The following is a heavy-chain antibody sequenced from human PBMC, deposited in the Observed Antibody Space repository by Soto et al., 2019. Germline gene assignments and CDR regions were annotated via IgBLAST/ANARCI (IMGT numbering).Heavy chain of an antibody. CDR3: ARDAAAGKDYYFDY. V-gene: IGHV3-33*01. D-gene: IGHD6-13*01. CDR1: GFTFSSYG. Sequence: QVQLVESGGGVVQPGRSLRLSCAASGFTFSSYGMHWVRQAPGKGLEWVAVIWYDGSNKYYADSVKGRFTISRDNSKNTLYLQMNSLRAEDTAVYYCARDAAAGKDYYFDYWGQGTLVTVSS. CDR2: IWYDGSNK. J-gene: IGHJ4*02.